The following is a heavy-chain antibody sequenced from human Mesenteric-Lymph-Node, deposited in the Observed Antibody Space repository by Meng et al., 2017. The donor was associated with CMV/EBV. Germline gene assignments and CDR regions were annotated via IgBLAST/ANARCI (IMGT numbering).Heavy chain of an antibody. D-gene: IGHD2-2*02. Sequence: GGSLRLSCAASGFTFSSYAMHWVRQAPGKGLERVAVISYDGSNKYYADSVKGRFTISRDNSKNTLYLQMNSLRAEDTAVYYCARDPLGYCSSTSCDKNYYGMDVWGQGTTVTVSS. CDR1: GFTFSSYA. J-gene: IGHJ6*02. V-gene: IGHV3-30-3*01. CDR3: ARDPLGYCSSTSCDKNYYGMDV. CDR2: ISYDGSNK.